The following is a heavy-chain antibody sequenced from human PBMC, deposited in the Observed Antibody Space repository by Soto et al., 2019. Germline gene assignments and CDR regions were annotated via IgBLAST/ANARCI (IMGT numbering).Heavy chain of an antibody. CDR3: ARLNGMGDNERFDY. V-gene: IGHV3-33*01. Sequence: QARLVESGGGVDQPGRSLRLSCAASGFTFSHYGMHWVRQAPGKGLEWVTLIWYDASNEYYADSVKGRFTISRDNSKSTLYLQMNSMKVEDTAIYYGARLNGMGDNERFDYWGQGTLVTVAS. J-gene: IGHJ4*02. D-gene: IGHD2-21*02. CDR1: GFTFSHYG. CDR2: IWYDASNE.